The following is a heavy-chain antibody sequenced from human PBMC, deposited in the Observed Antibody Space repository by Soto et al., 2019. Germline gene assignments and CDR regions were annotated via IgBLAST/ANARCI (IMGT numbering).Heavy chain of an antibody. D-gene: IGHD3-22*01. CDR2: ISDSGGST. J-gene: IGHJ4*02. V-gene: IGHV3-23*01. CDR1: GFTFSSYA. Sequence: EGSLRLSCAASGFTFSSYAMSWVRQAPGKGLEWVSAISDSGGSTYYADSVKGRFTISRDNSKNTLYLQMNSLRAEDTAVYYCAKATWNYHESRGTVDYWGQGILVTVSS. CDR3: AKATWNYHESRGTVDY.